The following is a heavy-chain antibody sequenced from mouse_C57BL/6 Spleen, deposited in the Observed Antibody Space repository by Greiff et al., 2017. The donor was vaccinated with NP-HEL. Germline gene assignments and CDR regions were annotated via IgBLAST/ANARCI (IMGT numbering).Heavy chain of an antibody. CDR2: IDPENGDT. Sequence: VQLQQSGAELVRPGASVKLSCTASGFNIKDDYMHWVKQRPEQGLEWIGWIDPENGDTEYASKFQGKATITADTSSNTAYLQLSSLTSEDTAVYYCTTRAHYGNYQAWFAYGGQGTTLTVSS. V-gene: IGHV14-4*01. CDR3: TTRAHYGNYQAWFAY. D-gene: IGHD2-1*01. CDR1: GFNIKDDY. J-gene: IGHJ2*01.